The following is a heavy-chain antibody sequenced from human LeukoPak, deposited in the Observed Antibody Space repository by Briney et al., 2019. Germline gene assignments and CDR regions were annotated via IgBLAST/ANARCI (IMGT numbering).Heavy chain of an antibody. Sequence: PGGSLRLSCAASGFTFSSYWMSWVRQAPGKGLEWVANIKQDGSEKYYVDSVKGRFTISRDNAKNSLYLQMNSLRAEDTAVYYCARNRYWGGDCYFAYWGKGTLVTVSS. CDR1: GFTFSSYW. D-gene: IGHD2-21*02. J-gene: IGHJ4*02. CDR2: IKQDGSEK. CDR3: ARNRYWGGDCYFAY. V-gene: IGHV3-7*01.